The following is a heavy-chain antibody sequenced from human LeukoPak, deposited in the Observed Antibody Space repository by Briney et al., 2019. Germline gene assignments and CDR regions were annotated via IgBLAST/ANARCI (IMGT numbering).Heavy chain of an antibody. J-gene: IGHJ4*02. CDR1: GFTFSTYG. D-gene: IGHD1-26*01. CDR2: ISSSSNTI. V-gene: IGHV3-48*02. Sequence: GGSLRLSCAASGFTFSTYGMNWVRQAPGKGLEWVSYISSSSNTIYYADSVKGRFTISRDNAKNSLYLQMNSLRDEDTAVYFCARDILGATKGGGDYWGQGTLVTVSS. CDR3: ARDILGATKGGGDY.